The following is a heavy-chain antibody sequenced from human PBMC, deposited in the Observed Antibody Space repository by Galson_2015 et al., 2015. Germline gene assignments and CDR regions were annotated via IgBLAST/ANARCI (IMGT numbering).Heavy chain of an antibody. Sequence: SLRLSCAVSGSSFSVFGMHWFRQAPGKGLEWVAVIWPDGSYKYYADSVRGRFILLRDNAKNTLYLQMNRLRVEDTAMYYCARDGAFCGGDCYNYWYFDLWGRGTLVTVSS. CDR1: GSSFSVFG. CDR3: ARDGAFCGGDCYNYWYFDL. CDR2: IWPDGSYK. V-gene: IGHV3-33*01. J-gene: IGHJ2*01. D-gene: IGHD2-21*02.